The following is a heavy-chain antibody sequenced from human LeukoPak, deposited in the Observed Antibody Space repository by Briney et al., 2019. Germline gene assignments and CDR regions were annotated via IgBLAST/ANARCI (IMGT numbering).Heavy chain of an antibody. CDR3: VGDRYLGTWRAFDV. CDR2: IHNTGST. Sequence: SETLSLTCTVSGGSISSGDYYWSWIRKHPRKGLEWIGYIHNTGSTYNPTLKTRVTISKDTSANQFSLTLTSVTAADTAVYYCVGDRYLGTWRAFDVWGQGTMVTVSS. CDR1: GGSISSGDYY. V-gene: IGHV4-31*03. D-gene: IGHD2-15*01. J-gene: IGHJ3*01.